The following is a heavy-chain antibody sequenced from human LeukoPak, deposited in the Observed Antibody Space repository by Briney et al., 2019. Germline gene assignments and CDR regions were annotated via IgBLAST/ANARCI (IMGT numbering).Heavy chain of an antibody. V-gene: IGHV1-46*01. D-gene: IGHD5-18*01. Sequence: ASVKVSCKASGYTFTSYYMHWVRQAPGQGLEWMGIINPSGGSTSYAQKFHGRVTMTRDTSTSTVYMELSSLRSEDTAVYYCAREGDVDTATWHWFDPWGQGTLVTVSS. J-gene: IGHJ5*02. CDR1: GYTFTSYY. CDR3: AREGDVDTATWHWFDP. CDR2: INPSGGST.